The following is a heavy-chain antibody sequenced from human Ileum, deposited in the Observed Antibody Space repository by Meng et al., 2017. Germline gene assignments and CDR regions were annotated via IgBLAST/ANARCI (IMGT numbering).Heavy chain of an antibody. CDR3: AGDSSGYYWFDP. V-gene: IGHV4-59*01. Sequence: SETLSLTCTVSGGPFSNYYWTWIRQSPGKGLEWIGYVYYSGSTKYNPSLKSRVTISVDTYKNQFSLKLSSVTAADTAIYYCAGDSSGYYWFDPWGQGTLVTVSS. CDR2: VYYSGST. CDR1: GGPFSNYY. D-gene: IGHD3-22*01. J-gene: IGHJ5*02.